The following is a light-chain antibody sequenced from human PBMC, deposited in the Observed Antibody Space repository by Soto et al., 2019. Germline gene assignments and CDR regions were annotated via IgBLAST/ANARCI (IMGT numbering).Light chain of an antibody. V-gene: IGKV3-20*01. CDR2: GAS. CDR3: QQYGSSPPLT. J-gene: IGKJ4*01. Sequence: EIVLTQSPGTLSLSPGERATLSCRASQSVSSSYLAWYQQKPGQAPRLLIYGASSRATAIPDRFSGSGSGTDLTLTISRLEPEDFAVYYCQQYGSSPPLTFGGGTKVEIK. CDR1: QSVSSSY.